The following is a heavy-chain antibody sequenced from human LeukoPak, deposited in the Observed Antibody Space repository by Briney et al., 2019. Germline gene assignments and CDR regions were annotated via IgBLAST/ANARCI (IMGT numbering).Heavy chain of an antibody. D-gene: IGHD2/OR15-2a*01. V-gene: IGHV3-30*18. CDR3: AKAADQYYYSYFYYMDV. Sequence: GGSLRLSCAASEFTFSSYGMHWVRQAPGKGVEWVAVISYDGSSKDYADSVKGRFTISRDNSKNTLYLQMNSLRVEDTAVYYCAKAADQYYYSYFYYMDVWGKGTTVTVSS. J-gene: IGHJ6*03. CDR1: EFTFSSYG. CDR2: ISYDGSSK.